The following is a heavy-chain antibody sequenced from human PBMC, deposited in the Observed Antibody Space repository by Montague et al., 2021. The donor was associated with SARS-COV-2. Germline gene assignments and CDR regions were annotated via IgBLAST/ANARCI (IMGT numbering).Heavy chain of an antibody. CDR3: ARSSIVGAHRF. D-gene: IGHD3-16*01. CDR1: GGSISSNNW. J-gene: IGHJ4*02. Sequence: SETLSLTCSVSGGSISSNNWRGCVRTPPGKQLVCRGVIYHRGNTNYNPSLQSRFTIPVDKSKNQFSLRLSSVTAADTAVYYCARSSIVGAHRFWGQGTLVTVSS. CDR2: IYHRGNT. V-gene: IGHV4-4*02.